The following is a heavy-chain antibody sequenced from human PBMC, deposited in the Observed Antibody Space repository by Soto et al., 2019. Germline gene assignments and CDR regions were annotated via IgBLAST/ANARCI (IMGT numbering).Heavy chain of an antibody. CDR3: ARLAYSGYFQT. CDR1: GDSISSSTYY. D-gene: IGHD2-21*01. J-gene: IGHJ1*01. CDR2: IYYSWAA. V-gene: IGHV4-39*02. Sequence: QLQLQESGPRLGKPPDTLSLICDVSGDSISSSTYYWGWIRQPPGKGLEWLASIYYSWAAYYNPSLRRRVSISLDTSNNRFSPALTSLTAGDTAVYFCARLAYSGYFQTCGQGALVTVSS.